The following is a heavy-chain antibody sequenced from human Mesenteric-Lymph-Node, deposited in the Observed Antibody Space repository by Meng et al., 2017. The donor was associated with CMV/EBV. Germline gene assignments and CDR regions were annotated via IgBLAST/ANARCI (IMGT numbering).Heavy chain of an antibody. CDR1: GDSVSSNSAA. V-gene: IGHV6-1*01. Sequence: SQTLSLTCAISGDSVSSNSAAWNWIRQSPSRGLEWLGRTYYRSKWYNDYAVSVKSRITINPDTSKNQFSLKLSSVTAADTAVYYCARAVEMATDYFDYWGQGTLVTVSS. CDR3: ARAVEMATDYFDY. CDR2: TYYRSKWYN. J-gene: IGHJ4*02. D-gene: IGHD5-24*01.